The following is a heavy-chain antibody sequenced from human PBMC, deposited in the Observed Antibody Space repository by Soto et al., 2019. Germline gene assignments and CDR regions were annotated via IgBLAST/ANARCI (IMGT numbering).Heavy chain of an antibody. CDR2: IKRNTDGGTT. D-gene: IGHD3-22*01. V-gene: IGHV3-15*01. Sequence: GGSLRLSCAASGFTFSNAWMSWVRQAPGKGLEWVGRIKRNTDGGTTDYAAPVKGRFTISRDNSKNTLYLQMNSLRAEDTAVYYCARYYDYSGGTSGGMDVWGQGTTVTVSS. CDR3: ARYYDYSGGTSGGMDV. J-gene: IGHJ6*02. CDR1: GFTFSNAW.